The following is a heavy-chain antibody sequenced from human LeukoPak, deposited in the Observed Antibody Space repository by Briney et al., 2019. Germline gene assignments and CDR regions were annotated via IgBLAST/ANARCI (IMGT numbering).Heavy chain of an antibody. V-gene: IGHV4-34*01. J-gene: IGHJ4*02. CDR1: GGSFSGYY. Sequence: SETLSLTCAVYGGSFSGYYWSWIRQPPGKGLEWIGEINHSGSTNYNPSLKSRVTISVDTSKTQFSLKLSSVTAADTAVYYCASRGSYGSGSYYKDYWGQGTLVTVSS. CDR2: INHSGST. D-gene: IGHD3-10*01. CDR3: ASRGSYGSGSYYKDY.